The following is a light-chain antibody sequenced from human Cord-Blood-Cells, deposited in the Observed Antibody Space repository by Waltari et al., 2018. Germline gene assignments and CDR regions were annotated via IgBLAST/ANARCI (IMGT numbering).Light chain of an antibody. Sequence: EIVLTQSPATLPLSPGERPTLTCRASQIVSTYLAWYQQKPGQAPRLLFYDASNRATGIPARFSGSGSGTDFTLTISSLEPEDFAVYYCQQRSNWPPYTFGQGTKLEIK. V-gene: IGKV3-11*01. J-gene: IGKJ2*01. CDR3: QQRSNWPPYT. CDR2: DAS. CDR1: QIVSTY.